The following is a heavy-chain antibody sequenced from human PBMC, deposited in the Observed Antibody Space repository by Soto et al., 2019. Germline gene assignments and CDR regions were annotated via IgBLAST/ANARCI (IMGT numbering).Heavy chain of an antibody. CDR2: ISGSSTYL. J-gene: IGHJ4*02. D-gene: IGHD2-15*01. Sequence: EVQLVESGGGLVKPGGSLRLSCAASDFTFSSYTMNWVRQAPGKGLEWVSSISGSSTYLYYIDSVKGRFTISRDSAKNSLYLQMSSLRPEDTAVYYCARADLSGGIDYWGQGTLVTVSS. V-gene: IGHV3-21*01. CDR1: DFTFSSYT. CDR3: ARADLSGGIDY.